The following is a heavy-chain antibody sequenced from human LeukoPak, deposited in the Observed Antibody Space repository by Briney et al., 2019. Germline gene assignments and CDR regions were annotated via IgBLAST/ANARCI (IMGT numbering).Heavy chain of an antibody. V-gene: IGHV3-15*01. Sequence: GGSLRLSCAASGFTFSNAWMSWVRQAPGKGLEWVGRIKSKTDGGTTDYAAPVKGRFTISRDDSKNTLYLQLNSLRAEDTAVYYCAKGSTSFQLYYFDYWGQGTLVTVSS. CDR2: IKSKTDGGTT. CDR3: AKGSTSFQLYYFDY. D-gene: IGHD3-16*02. J-gene: IGHJ4*02. CDR1: GFTFSNAW.